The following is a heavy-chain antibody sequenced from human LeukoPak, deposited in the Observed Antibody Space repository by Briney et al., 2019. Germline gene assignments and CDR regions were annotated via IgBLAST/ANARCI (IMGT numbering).Heavy chain of an antibody. D-gene: IGHD3-9*01. J-gene: IGHJ4*02. CDR2: IYTSGST. CDR1: GGSISRGSYY. V-gene: IGHV4-61*02. CDR3: ARDYDVLTGYPQPYFDY. Sequence: PSQTLSLTCTVSGGSISRGSYYWSWIRQPAGKGLEWIGRIYTSGSTNYNPSLKSRVTISVDTSKNQFSLKLSSVTAADTAVYYCARDYDVLTGYPQPYFDYWGQGTLDAVSS.